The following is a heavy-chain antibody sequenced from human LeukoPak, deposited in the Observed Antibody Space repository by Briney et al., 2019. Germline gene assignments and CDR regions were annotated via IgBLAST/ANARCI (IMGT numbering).Heavy chain of an antibody. V-gene: IGHV1-69*04. CDR2: IIPILGIA. Sequence: ASVKVSCKASGGTFSSYAISWARQAPGQGLEWMGRIIPILGIANYAQKFQGRVTITADKSTSTAYMELSSLRSEDTAVYYCAREVGDSSGYLYYFDYWGQGTLVTVSS. CDR1: GGTFSSYA. D-gene: IGHD3-22*01. J-gene: IGHJ4*02. CDR3: AREVGDSSGYLYYFDY.